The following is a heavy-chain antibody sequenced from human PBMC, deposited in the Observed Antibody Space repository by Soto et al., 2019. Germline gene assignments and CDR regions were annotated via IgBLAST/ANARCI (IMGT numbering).Heavy chain of an antibody. Sequence: QVQLVESGGGVVQPGTSLRLSCVVSGLTFRDSGMHWVRQAPGKGLEWVAVISFDGSERHYRDSVKGRFSISRDNSRNTLNLPMNRLRAAHSAVSYCATGKDGIRYYYAMHVWGQGPTGTVSS. CDR1: GLTFRDSG. J-gene: IGHJ6*02. D-gene: IGHD1-26*01. CDR3: ATGKDGIRYYYAMHV. CDR2: ISFDGSER. V-gene: IGHV3-30*03.